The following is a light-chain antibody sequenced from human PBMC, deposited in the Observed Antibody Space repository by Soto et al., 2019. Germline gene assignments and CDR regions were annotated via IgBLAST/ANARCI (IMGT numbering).Light chain of an antibody. J-gene: IGKJ4*01. V-gene: IGKV2-28*01. CDR3: KQALQTPLT. Sequence: DIVMTQSPLSLPVTLGEPASISCRSSQSLRHSNGYYYLDWYLQKPGQSPQLLIFLGSNRASGVPDRFSGSGSGTDFTLKISRVEAEDVGIYYCKQALQTPLTFGGGTKVEIK. CDR1: QSLRHSNGYYY. CDR2: LGS.